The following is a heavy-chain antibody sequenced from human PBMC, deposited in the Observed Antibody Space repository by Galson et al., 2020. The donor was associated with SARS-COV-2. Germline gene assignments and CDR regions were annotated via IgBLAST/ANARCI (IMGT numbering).Heavy chain of an antibody. D-gene: IGHD3-22*01. V-gene: IGHV3-23*01. CDR3: ANNFHHSSGYDVPLLYYFDY. Sequence: GGSLRLSCAASGFTFSSYAMSWVRQAPGKGLEWVSAISGSGGSTYYADSVKGRFTISRDNSKNTLYLQMNSLRAEDTAVYYCANNFHHSSGYDVPLLYYFDYWGQGNLVTVSS. CDR2: ISGSGGST. CDR1: GFTFSSYA. J-gene: IGHJ4*02.